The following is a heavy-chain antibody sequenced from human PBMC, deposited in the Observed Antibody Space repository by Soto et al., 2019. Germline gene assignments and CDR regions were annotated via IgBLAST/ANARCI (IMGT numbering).Heavy chain of an antibody. Sequence: WSLRLSCAASGFTFSSYGMHWVRQAPGKGLEWVAVISYDGSNKYYADSVKGRFTISRDNSKNTLYLQMNSLRAEDTAVYYCAKSWYGSSGNYFDYWGQGTLVTVSS. D-gene: IGHD6-13*01. J-gene: IGHJ4*02. CDR3: AKSWYGSSGNYFDY. V-gene: IGHV3-30*18. CDR2: ISYDGSNK. CDR1: GFTFSSYG.